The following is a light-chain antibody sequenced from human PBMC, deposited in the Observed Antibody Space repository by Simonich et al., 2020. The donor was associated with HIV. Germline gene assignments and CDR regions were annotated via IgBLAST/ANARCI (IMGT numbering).Light chain of an antibody. Sequence: QSVLTQPPSASGTPGPRVTISCSGSSSNIGSNYVYWYQQLPGTAPKLLLYRNNQRPSGVPDLCSGAKSGTAASLAISGLRSEDEADYYCAVWDDSLSGPVFGGGTKLTVL. V-gene: IGLV1-47*01. CDR2: RNN. CDR1: SSNIGSNY. CDR3: AVWDDSLSGPV. J-gene: IGLJ3*02.